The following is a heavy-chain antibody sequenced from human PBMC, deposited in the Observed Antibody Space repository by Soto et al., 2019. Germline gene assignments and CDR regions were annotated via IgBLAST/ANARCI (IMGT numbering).Heavy chain of an antibody. CDR3: ARDGAIVGATGYYYGMDV. Sequence: SETLSLTCAVYGGSFSGYCWSWIRQPPGKGLERIGYIYYSGSTNYNPSLKSRVTISVDTSKNQFSLKLSSVTAADTAVYYCARDGAIVGATGYYYGMDVWGQGTTVTVS. D-gene: IGHD1-26*01. CDR1: GGSFSGYC. CDR2: IYYSGST. V-gene: IGHV4-59*01. J-gene: IGHJ6*02.